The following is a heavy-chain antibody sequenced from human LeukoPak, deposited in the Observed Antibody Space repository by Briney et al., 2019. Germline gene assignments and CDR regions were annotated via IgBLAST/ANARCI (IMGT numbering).Heavy chain of an antibody. CDR1: GGPISSYY. V-gene: IGHV4-59*01. CDR2: IYYSGST. D-gene: IGHD6-13*01. Sequence: PSETLSLTCSVSGGPISSYYWSWIRQPPGKGLEWIGYIYYSGSTNYNPSLKSRVTISVDTSKNQFSLKLSSVTAADTAVYYCASYSSSWYYFDYWGQGTLVTVSS. CDR3: ASYSSSWYYFDY. J-gene: IGHJ4*02.